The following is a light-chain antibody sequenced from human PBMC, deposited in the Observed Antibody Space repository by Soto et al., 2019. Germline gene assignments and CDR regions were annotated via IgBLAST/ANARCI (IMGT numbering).Light chain of an antibody. CDR1: NIGSKS. CDR2: YDS. CDR3: QVSGV. V-gene: IGLV3-21*01. J-gene: IGLJ1*01. Sequence: SYELTQPPSVSVAPGKTARITCGGNNIGSKSVHWYQQKPGQAPVLVIYYDSDRPSGIPERFSGSNSGNTATLTISRVEAGDEADYYCQVSGVFGTGTKVTVL.